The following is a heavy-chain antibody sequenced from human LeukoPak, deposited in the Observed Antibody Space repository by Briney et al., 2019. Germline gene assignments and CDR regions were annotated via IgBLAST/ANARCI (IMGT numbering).Heavy chain of an antibody. D-gene: IGHD7-27*01. V-gene: IGHV4-34*01. J-gene: IGHJ4*02. CDR1: GGFFSGYY. CDR2: INHSGST. CDR3: ARGVLTGVLY. Sequence: SETLSLTCAVYGGFFSGYYWSWIRQPPGKGLEWIGEINHSGSTNYNPSLKSRVTISVDTSKNQFSLKLSSVTAADTAVYYCARGVLTGVLYWGQGTLVTVSS.